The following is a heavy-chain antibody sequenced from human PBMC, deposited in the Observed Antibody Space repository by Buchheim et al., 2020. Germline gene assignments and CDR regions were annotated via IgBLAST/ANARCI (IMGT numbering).Heavy chain of an antibody. CDR2: INSDGSGT. CDR3: ARERVGGCGDY. D-gene: IGHD6-19*01. V-gene: IGHV3-74*01. J-gene: IGHJ4*02. Sequence: EMQLVESGGGLAQPGGSLRLSCAASGFTFSSFWMHWVRQAPGKGLVWVSRINSDGSGTSYADSVRGRFTISRDNAKNTLYLHMNSLRAEDTAVYFCARERVGGCGDYWGQGTL. CDR1: GFTFSSFW.